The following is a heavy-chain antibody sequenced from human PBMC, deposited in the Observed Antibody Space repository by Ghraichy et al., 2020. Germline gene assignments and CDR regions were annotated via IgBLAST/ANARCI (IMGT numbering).Heavy chain of an antibody. CDR3: ASYYDFWSGY. Sequence: SQTLSLTCAVYGGSFSGYYWSWIRQPPGKGLEWIGEINHSGSTNYNPSLKSRVTISVDTSKNQFSLKLSSVTAADTAVYYCASYYDFWSGYWGQGTLVTVSS. D-gene: IGHD3-3*01. V-gene: IGHV4-34*01. J-gene: IGHJ4*02. CDR1: GGSFSGYY. CDR2: INHSGST.